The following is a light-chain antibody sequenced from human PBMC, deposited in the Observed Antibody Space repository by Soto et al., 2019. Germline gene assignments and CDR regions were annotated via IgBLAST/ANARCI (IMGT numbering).Light chain of an antibody. CDR2: GAS. V-gene: IGKV3-20*01. Sequence: EIVLTQSPGTLSLSPGERATLSCRASQSVSNNYLAWYQRKPGQAPRLLIYGASSRATGIPGRFSGSGSGTDFTLNITRLEPEDFAVYYCQQYGSSPPTFGQGTKVEIK. CDR3: QQYGSSPPT. CDR1: QSVSNNY. J-gene: IGKJ1*01.